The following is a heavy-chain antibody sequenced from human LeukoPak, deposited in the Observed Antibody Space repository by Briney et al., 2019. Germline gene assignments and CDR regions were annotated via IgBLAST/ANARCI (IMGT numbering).Heavy chain of an antibody. CDR2: INPSGGST. CDR1: GYTFTSYY. CDR3: ARDNSMGDIVWWFDP. V-gene: IGHV1-46*01. J-gene: IGHJ5*02. Sequence: ASVKVSCKASGYTFTSYYMHWVRQAPGQGLEWMGIINPSGGSTSYAQKFQGRITMTRDMSTSTDYMELSSLRFDDTAVYYCARDNSMGDIVWWFDPWGQGTLVTVSS. D-gene: IGHD1-26*01.